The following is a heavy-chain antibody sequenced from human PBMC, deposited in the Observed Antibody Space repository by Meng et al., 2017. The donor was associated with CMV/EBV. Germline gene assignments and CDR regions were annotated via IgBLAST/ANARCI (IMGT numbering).Heavy chain of an antibody. V-gene: IGHV4-4*02. CDR2: IYHSGST. D-gene: IGHD6-6*01. Sequence: SGGSISSSNWWSWVRQPPGKGLEWIGEIYHSGSTNYNPSFKSRVTISVDKSKNQFSLKLSSVTAADTAVYYCARGKVGSSSLWYFDLWGRGTLVTVSS. J-gene: IGHJ2*01. CDR1: GGSISSSNW. CDR3: ARGKVGSSSLWYFDL.